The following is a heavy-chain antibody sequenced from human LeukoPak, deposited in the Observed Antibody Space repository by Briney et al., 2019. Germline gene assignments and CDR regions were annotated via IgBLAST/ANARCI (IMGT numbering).Heavy chain of an antibody. CDR3: VRSVGSDWGHFDF. CDR1: AFNFEQYA. J-gene: IGHJ4*02. V-gene: IGHV3-9*01. Sequence: GGYLRLSCSASAFNFEQYAMVWLRQAPGKGLKGVTGITWNSGTIAYADSVKGRFTISRDNAKSSLYLQMNSLRTEDTALYYCVRSVGSDWGHFDFRGQGTLVTVSS. CDR2: ITWNSGTI. D-gene: IGHD7-27*01.